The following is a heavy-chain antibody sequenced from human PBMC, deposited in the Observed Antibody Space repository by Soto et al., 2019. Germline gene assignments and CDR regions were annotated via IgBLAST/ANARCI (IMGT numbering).Heavy chain of an antibody. CDR1: GGSFSGYY. J-gene: IGHJ6*02. Sequence: PSETLSLTCAVYGGSFSGYYWSWIRQPPGKGLEWIGEINHSGSTNYNPSLKSRVTISVDTSKNQFSLKLSSVTAADTAVYYCARGRGIAAAGTSYYGMDVWGQGTTVTVSS. D-gene: IGHD6-13*01. CDR2: INHSGST. CDR3: ARGRGIAAAGTSYYGMDV. V-gene: IGHV4-34*01.